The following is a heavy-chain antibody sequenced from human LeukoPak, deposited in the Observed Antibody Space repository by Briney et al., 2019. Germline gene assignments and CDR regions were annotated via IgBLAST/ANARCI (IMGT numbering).Heavy chain of an antibody. CDR1: GGSISSSNW. CDR2: IYHSGST. V-gene: IGHV4-4*02. D-gene: IGHD3-10*01. Sequence: SGTLSLTCAVSGGSISSSNWWSWVRQPPGKGLEWIGEIYHSGSTNYNPSLKSRVTISVDKSKNQFSLKLSSVTAADTAVYYCAGIGSGSYLGWFDPWGQGTLVTVSS. CDR3: AGIGSGSYLGWFDP. J-gene: IGHJ5*02.